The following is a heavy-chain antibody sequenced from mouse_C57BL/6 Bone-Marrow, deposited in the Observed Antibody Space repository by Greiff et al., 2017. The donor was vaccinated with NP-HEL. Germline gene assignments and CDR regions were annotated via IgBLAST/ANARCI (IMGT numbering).Heavy chain of an antibody. CDR3: ARAGYYGSSWYFDY. CDR1: GYSITSGYY. CDR2: ISYDGSN. Sequence: ESGPGLVKPSQSLSLTCSVTGYSITSGYYWNWIRQFPGNKLEWMGYISYDGSNNYNPSLKNRISITRDTSKNQFFLKLNSVTTEDTATYYCARAGYYGSSWYFDYWGQGTTLTVSS. J-gene: IGHJ2*01. D-gene: IGHD1-1*01. V-gene: IGHV3-6*01.